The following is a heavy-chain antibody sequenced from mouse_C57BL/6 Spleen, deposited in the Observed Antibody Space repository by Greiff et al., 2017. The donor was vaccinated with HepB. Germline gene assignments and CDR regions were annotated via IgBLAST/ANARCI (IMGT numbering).Heavy chain of an antibody. CDR1: GYTFTDYN. CDR3: ARRRIYDYDGYWYFDV. CDR2: INPNNGGT. D-gene: IGHD2-4*01. J-gene: IGHJ1*03. Sequence: EVQLQQSGPELVKPGASVKMSCKASGYTFTDYNMHWVKQSHGKSLEWIGYINPNNGGTSYNQKFKGKATLTVNKSSSTAYMELRSLTSEESAVYYCARRRIYDYDGYWYFDVWGTGTTVTVSS. V-gene: IGHV1-22*01.